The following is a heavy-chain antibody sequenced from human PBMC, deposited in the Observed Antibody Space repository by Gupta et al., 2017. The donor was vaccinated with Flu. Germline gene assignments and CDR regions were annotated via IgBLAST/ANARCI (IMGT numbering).Heavy chain of an antibody. CDR3: TRDTIRITIFGVVLGHDDY. Sequence: EVQLVESGGALVQPGRSLRLSCTASGFTFGDYAMSWVRQAPGKGLEWVGFIRSKTYGGTTEYAASVKGRFTISRDDSKSIAYLQMNSLKTEDTAVYYCTRDTIRITIFGVVLGHDDYWGQGTLVTVSS. J-gene: IGHJ4*02. CDR1: GFTFGDYA. CDR2: IRSKTYGGTT. V-gene: IGHV3-49*04. D-gene: IGHD3-3*01.